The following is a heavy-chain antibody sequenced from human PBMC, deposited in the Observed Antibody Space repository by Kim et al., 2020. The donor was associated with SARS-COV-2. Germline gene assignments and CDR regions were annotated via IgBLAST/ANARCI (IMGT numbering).Heavy chain of an antibody. CDR2: IYYSGST. V-gene: IGHV4-31*03. D-gene: IGHD2-8*01. J-gene: IGHJ5*02. CDR3: ARIVLMVYASWFDP. CDR1: GGSISSGGYY. Sequence: SETLSLTCTVSGGSISSGGYYWSWIRQHPGKGLEWIGYIYYSGSTYYNPSLKSRVTISVDTSKNQFSLKLSSVTAADTAVYYCARIVLMVYASWFDPWGQGTLVTVSS.